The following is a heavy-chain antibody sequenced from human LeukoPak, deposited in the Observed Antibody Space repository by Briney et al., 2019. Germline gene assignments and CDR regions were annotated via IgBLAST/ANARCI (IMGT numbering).Heavy chain of an antibody. CDR3: ARAKAMGATPGKYYFDY. V-gene: IGHV3-21*01. CDR1: GFTFSSYS. D-gene: IGHD1-26*01. Sequence: GGSLRLSCAASGFTFSSYSMNWVRQAPGEGLEWVSSISSSSSYIYYADSGKGRFTISRDNAKTSLYLQMNSLRAEDTAVYYCARAKAMGATPGKYYFDYWGQGTLVTVSS. CDR2: ISSSSSYI. J-gene: IGHJ4*02.